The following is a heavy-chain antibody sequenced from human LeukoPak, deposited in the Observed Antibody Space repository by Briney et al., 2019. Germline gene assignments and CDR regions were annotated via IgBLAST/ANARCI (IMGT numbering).Heavy chain of an antibody. CDR2: IYADGSR. Sequence: GGSLRLSCAASGFIVSSNYMTWVRQAPGKGLEWVSSIYADGSRYYADSVKGRFTISRDTSRNTVYLQMNSLRAEDTAVYYCAREGYDFWSGYEYNWFDPWGQGTLVTVSS. CDR3: AREGYDFWSGYEYNWFDP. J-gene: IGHJ5*02. V-gene: IGHV3-53*01. D-gene: IGHD3-3*01. CDR1: GFIVSSNY.